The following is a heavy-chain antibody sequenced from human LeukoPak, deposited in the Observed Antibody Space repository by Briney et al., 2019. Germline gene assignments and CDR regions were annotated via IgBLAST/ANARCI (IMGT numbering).Heavy chain of an antibody. D-gene: IGHD6-13*01. Sequence: GGSLRLSCAASGFTVSSNYMSWVRQAPGKGLEWVSVIYSGGSTYYADSVKGRFTISRDNSKNTLYLQMNSLRAEDTAVYYCARDLAAAGRFDYWGQGTLDTVSS. CDR2: IYSGGST. J-gene: IGHJ4*02. CDR1: GFTVSSNY. V-gene: IGHV3-53*01. CDR3: ARDLAAAGRFDY.